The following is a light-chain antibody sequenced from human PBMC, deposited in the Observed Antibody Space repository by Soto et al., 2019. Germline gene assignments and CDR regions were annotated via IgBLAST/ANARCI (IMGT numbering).Light chain of an antibody. Sequence: QSVLTQSPSASASLGASVKLSCTLSSGHSNYAIAWHQQQPEKGPRYLMKVNSGGSHIKGDGIPDRFSGSSSGAERYLFISRLQSEDEADYYCQTWGTGSAIAVFGVGTQLTVL. CDR1: SGHSNYA. V-gene: IGLV4-69*01. CDR3: QTWGTGSAIAV. CDR2: VNSGGSH. J-gene: IGLJ7*01.